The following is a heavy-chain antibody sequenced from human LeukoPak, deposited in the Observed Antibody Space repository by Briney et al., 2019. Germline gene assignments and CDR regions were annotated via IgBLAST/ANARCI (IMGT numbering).Heavy chain of an antibody. CDR3: ARDGSSPGPPDY. V-gene: IGHV3-21*01. CDR2: ISSSSSYI. Sequence: GGSLRLSCAASGFTFGSYSMNWVRQAPGKGLEWVSSISSSSSYIYYADSVKGRFTISRDNAKNSLYLQMNSLRAEDTAVYYCARDGSSPGPPDYWGQGTLVTVSS. D-gene: IGHD6-6*01. J-gene: IGHJ4*02. CDR1: GFTFGSYS.